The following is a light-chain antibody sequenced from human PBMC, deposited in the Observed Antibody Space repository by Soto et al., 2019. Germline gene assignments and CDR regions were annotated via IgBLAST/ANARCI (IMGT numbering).Light chain of an antibody. CDR1: QRVSRY. Sequence: EIVLTQSPATLALSPGERATLSCRASQRVSRYLAWYQHKPGQAPSLLIYDAYNRAIVIPARFIGSASGTDFTLTISSLEPEDFAVYSCQQRSNWPHTLGRGTTVYIK. V-gene: IGKV3-11*01. CDR3: QQRSNWPHT. CDR2: DAY. J-gene: IGKJ3*01.